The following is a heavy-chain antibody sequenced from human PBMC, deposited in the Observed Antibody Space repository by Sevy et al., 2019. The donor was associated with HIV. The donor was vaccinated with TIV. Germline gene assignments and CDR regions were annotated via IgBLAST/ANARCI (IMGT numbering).Heavy chain of an antibody. D-gene: IGHD1-26*01. CDR1: GFTFSSYW. V-gene: IGHV3-7*03. CDR2: IKQDGSEK. Sequence: GGSLRLSCAASGFTFSSYWMSWVRQAPGKGLELVANIKQDGSEKYYVDSVKGRFTISRDNAKNSLYLQMNSLRAEDTAVYYCARGSQLGATTFGMDVWGQGTTVTVSS. J-gene: IGHJ6*02. CDR3: ARGSQLGATTFGMDV.